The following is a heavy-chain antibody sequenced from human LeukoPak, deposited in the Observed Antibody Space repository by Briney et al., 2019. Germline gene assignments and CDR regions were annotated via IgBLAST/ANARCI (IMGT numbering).Heavy chain of an antibody. CDR2: ITGSGDGT. V-gene: IGHV3-23*01. CDR1: GFTFSNYA. D-gene: IGHD3-10*01. CDR3: VKGFVHPTYYFDY. Sequence: GGSLRPSCAASGFTFSNYAMMWVRQAPGKRLEWVSSITGSGDGTYYADSVRGRFTISRDNSENTLYLQLNSLRADDTAVYFCVKGFVHPTYYFDYWGQGTLVTVSS. J-gene: IGHJ4*02.